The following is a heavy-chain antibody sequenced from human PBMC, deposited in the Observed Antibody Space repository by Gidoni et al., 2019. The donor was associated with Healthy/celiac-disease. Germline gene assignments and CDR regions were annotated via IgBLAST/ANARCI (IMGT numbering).Heavy chain of an antibody. CDR1: GYTFTSYG. D-gene: IGHD5-12*01. CDR3: ARDRLPGMATIKGDAFDI. V-gene: IGHV1-18*01. CDR2: ISAYNGNT. J-gene: IGHJ3*02. Sequence: QVQLVQSGAEVKKPGASVKVSCKASGYTFTSYGISWVRQAPGQGLEWMGWISAYNGNTNYAQKLQGRVTMTTDTSTSTAYMELRSLRSDDTAVYYCARDRLPGMATIKGDAFDIWGQGTMVTVSS.